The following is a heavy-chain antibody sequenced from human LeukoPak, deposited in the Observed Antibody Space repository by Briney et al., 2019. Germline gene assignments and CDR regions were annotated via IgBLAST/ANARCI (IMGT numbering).Heavy chain of an antibody. V-gene: IGHV3-23*01. CDR1: GFTFSSYA. Sequence: GGSLRLSCAASGFTFSSYAMTWVRQAPGKGLEWVSGISGSGDSTYYADSVKGRFTISRDNSKNTFYLQMNSLRAEDTAVYYCVKVRYNSGWLFDYWGQGTLVTVSS. CDR2: ISGSGDST. J-gene: IGHJ4*02. D-gene: IGHD6-19*01. CDR3: VKVRYNSGWLFDY.